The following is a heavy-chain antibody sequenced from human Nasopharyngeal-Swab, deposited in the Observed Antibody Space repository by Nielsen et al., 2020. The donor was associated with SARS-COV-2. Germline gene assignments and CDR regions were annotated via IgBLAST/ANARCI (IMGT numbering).Heavy chain of an antibody. CDR2: INTNTGNP. D-gene: IGHD6-13*01. CDR1: GYTFTSYA. J-gene: IGHJ6*02. Sequence: ASVKVSCKASGYTFTSYAMNWVRQAPGQGLEWMGWINTNTGNPTYAQGFTGRFVFSLDTSVSTAYLQISSLQAEDTAVYYCTIAAAGNTNFNYYYGMDVWGQGTTVTVSS. CDR3: TIAAAGNTNFNYYYGMDV. V-gene: IGHV7-4-1*02.